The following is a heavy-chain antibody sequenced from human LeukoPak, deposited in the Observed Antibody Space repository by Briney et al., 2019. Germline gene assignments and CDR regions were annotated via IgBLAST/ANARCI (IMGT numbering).Heavy chain of an antibody. CDR1: GYTFTGYY. V-gene: IGHV1-2*02. CDR2: INPNSGGT. J-gene: IGHJ4*02. Sequence: ASVKVSCKASGYTFTGYYMHWVRQAPGQGLEWMGWINPNSGGTNYAQKFQGRVTMTRDTSIRTAYMELSRLRSDDTAVYYCARDLGYYYDSSGVRDYWGQGTLVTVSS. D-gene: IGHD3-22*01. CDR3: ARDLGYYYDSSGVRDY.